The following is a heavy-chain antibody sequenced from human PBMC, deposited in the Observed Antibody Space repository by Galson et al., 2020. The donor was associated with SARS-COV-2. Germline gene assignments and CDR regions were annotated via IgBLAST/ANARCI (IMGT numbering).Heavy chain of an antibody. CDR1: GGSISSYY. CDR3: ARLQVGAFDY. CDR2: IYSSGST. J-gene: IGHJ4*02. D-gene: IGHD1-26*01. V-gene: IGHV4-59*08. Sequence: SETLSLTCNVSGGSISSYYWSWIRQPPGEGLEWIGYIYSSGSTNYNPSLKSRVTISVDTSKNQFSLKLSSVTAADTAVYYCARLQVGAFDYWGQGTLVTVSS.